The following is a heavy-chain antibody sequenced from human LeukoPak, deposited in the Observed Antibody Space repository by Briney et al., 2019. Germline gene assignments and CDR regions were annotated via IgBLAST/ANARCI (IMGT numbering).Heavy chain of an antibody. J-gene: IGHJ5*02. D-gene: IGHD1-26*01. CDR3: GRSGRYRPSDL. CDR2: TRNKANSYTT. CDR1: GFILSDHY. V-gene: IGHV3-72*01. Sequence: GGSLRLSCAASGFILSDHYIDWVRQAPGKGLEWVGRTRNKANSYTTEYAASVKGRFTISRDDPRNLLYLQMNSLKSEDTAVYYCGRSGRYRPSDLWGQGTLVTVSS.